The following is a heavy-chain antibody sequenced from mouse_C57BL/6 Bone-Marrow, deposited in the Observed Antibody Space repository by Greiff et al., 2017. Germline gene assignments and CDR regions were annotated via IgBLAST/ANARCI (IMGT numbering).Heavy chain of an antibody. CDR1: GYTFTSYW. D-gene: IGHD2-10*01. Sequence: QVQLQQPGAELVKPGASVKMSCKASGYTFTSYWITWVKQRPGQGLEWIGDIYPGSGSTNYNEKFKSKATLTVDTSSSTAYMQLSSLTSEDSAVYYCARPYYGNCWYVDVWGTGTAVTVSA. J-gene: IGHJ1*03. CDR2: IYPGSGST. CDR3: ARPYYGNCWYVDV. V-gene: IGHV1-55*01.